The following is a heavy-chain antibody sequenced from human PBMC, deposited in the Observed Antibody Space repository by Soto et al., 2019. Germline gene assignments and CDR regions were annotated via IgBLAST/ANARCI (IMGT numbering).Heavy chain of an antibody. D-gene: IGHD3-22*01. J-gene: IGHJ6*02. Sequence: QVQLVQSGAEMQQPGASVRVSCKASGGTFSKYAFSWVRQAPGQGLEWLGRTIPMFGTPNYAQKFQGRVAISADESTATVYMELSSLRSEDTAVYFCARPLRDRNYYYGMDVWGQGTTVTVSS. CDR2: TIPMFGTP. V-gene: IGHV1-69*18. CDR1: GGTFSKYA. CDR3: ARPLRDRNYYYGMDV.